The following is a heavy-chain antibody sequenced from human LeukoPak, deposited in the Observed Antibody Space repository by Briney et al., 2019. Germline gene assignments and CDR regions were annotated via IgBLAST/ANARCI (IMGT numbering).Heavy chain of an antibody. D-gene: IGHD6-19*01. CDR3: ATTDGAVAGHFDS. J-gene: IGHJ4*02. V-gene: IGHV4-4*02. CDR1: GGSISSSNW. Sequence: PSETLSLTRAVSGGSISSSNWWSWARPPPGKGLEWIGEIYHTGTTNYNPSLKSRVTISVDKSKNQFSLKLSSVTAADTAVYYCATTDGAVAGHFDSWGQGTLVTVSS. CDR2: IYHTGTT.